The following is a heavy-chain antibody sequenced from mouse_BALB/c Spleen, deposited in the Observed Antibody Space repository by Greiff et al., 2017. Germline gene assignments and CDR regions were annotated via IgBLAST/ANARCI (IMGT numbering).Heavy chain of an antibody. CDR1: GYAFSSYW. Sequence: VQLQQSGAELVRPGSSVKISCKASGYAFSSYWMNWVKQRPGQGLEWIGQIYPGDGDTNYNGKFKGKATLTVDKSSSTAYMQLSSPTSEDSAVYYCARSGRSYAMDYWGQGTSVTVSS. D-gene: IGHD3-1*01. J-gene: IGHJ4*01. CDR3: ARSGRSYAMDY. V-gene: IGHV1-80*01. CDR2: IYPGDGDT.